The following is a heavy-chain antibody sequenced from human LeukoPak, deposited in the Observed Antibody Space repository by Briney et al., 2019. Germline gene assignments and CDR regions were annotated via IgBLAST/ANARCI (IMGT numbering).Heavy chain of an antibody. Sequence: PGGSLRLSCAASGFTFNNYAMSWVRQAPGKGLEWASAISGNGVSTYYADSVKGRFTISRDNSKNTLYLQMNSLRAEDTAVYFCAKDRSDYGGYPPGAFDIWGQGTMVTVSS. V-gene: IGHV3-23*01. CDR2: ISGNGVST. D-gene: IGHD4-17*01. CDR1: GFTFNNYA. CDR3: AKDRSDYGGYPPGAFDI. J-gene: IGHJ3*02.